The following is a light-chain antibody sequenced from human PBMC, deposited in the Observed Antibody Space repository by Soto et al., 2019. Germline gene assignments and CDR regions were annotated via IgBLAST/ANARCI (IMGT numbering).Light chain of an antibody. V-gene: IGKV3-15*01. CDR1: ESVHRN. CDR3: QHYSNLPEN. Sequence: EVVMTQSPATLSVSPGERVTLSCRASESVHRNLAWYQQQPCQGHSLLIYYASTRATVVPDRFTGSGSGTEFTLTISSLQSEDFGIYHCQHYSNLPENFGPGTKVEIK. CDR2: YAS. J-gene: IGKJ3*01.